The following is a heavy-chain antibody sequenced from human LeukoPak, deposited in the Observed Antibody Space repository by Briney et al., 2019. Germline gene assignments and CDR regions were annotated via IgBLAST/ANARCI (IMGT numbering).Heavy chain of an antibody. Sequence: GGSLRLSCAASGFTFSSYSMNWVRQAPGKGLEWVSYISSSGSTIYYADSVKGRFTISRDYAKNSLYLQMNSLRAEDTAVYYCARDGCSSTRCYDYWGQGTLVTVSS. CDR3: ARDGCSSTRCYDY. V-gene: IGHV3-48*01. CDR1: GFTFSSYS. D-gene: IGHD2-2*01. CDR2: ISSSGSTI. J-gene: IGHJ4*02.